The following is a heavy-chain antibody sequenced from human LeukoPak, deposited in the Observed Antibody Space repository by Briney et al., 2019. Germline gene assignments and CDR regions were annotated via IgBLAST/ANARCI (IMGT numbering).Heavy chain of an antibody. CDR1: GFTVSSDH. V-gene: IGHV3-53*01. Sequence: GGSLRLSCAASGFTVSSDHMSWVRQAPGKGLEWVSVIYRAGNTHYTDSVKGRFTISRDNSKSTLYLEMTGLRAEDTAVYYCATWYHIDYWGQGTLVTVSS. J-gene: IGHJ4*02. CDR2: IYRAGNT. D-gene: IGHD6-13*01. CDR3: ATWYHIDY.